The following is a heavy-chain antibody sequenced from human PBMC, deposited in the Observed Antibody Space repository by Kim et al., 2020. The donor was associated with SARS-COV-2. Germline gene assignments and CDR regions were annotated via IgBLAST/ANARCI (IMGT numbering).Heavy chain of an antibody. CDR3: AKVNYGSGNTYYYYGMDV. CDR1: GFTFSSYG. J-gene: IGHJ6*02. V-gene: IGHV3-30*18. D-gene: IGHD3-10*01. CDR2: ISYDGSNK. Sequence: GGSLRLSCAASGFTFSSYGMHWVRQAPGKGLEWVAVISYDGSNKYYADSVKGRFTISRDNSKNTLYLQMNSLRAEDTAVYYCAKVNYGSGNTYYYYGMDVRGQGTTVTVSS.